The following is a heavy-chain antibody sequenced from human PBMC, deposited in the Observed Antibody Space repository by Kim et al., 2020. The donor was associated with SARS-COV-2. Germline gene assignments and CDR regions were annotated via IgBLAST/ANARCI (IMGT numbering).Heavy chain of an antibody. CDR3: VGPACSGGSCYSYFGY. CDR1: GYTFTSYA. J-gene: IGHJ4*02. Sequence: ASVKVSCKASGYTFTSYAMHWVRQAPGQRLEWMGWINAGNGNTKYSQKLQGRVTITRDTSASTAYMELSSLRYEDTAVYYCVGPACSGGSCYSYFGYWGQGTLVPGSS. D-gene: IGHD2-15*01. CDR2: INAGNGNT. V-gene: IGHV1-3*01.